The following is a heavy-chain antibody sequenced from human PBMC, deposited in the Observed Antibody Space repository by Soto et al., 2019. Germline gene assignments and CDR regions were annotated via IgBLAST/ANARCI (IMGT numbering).Heavy chain of an antibody. J-gene: IGHJ5*02. Sequence: SETLSLTCAISGDSVISSDWWTWVRQVPGQGLEWIGEVFHTGDTTYNPSFERRVTMSVDKSKNLLSLTLTSVTAADMAFYYCEKNRLPNWFDPWGQGIMVTVSS. D-gene: IGHD2-15*01. CDR2: VFHTGDT. CDR3: EKNRLPNWFDP. CDR1: GDSVISSDW. V-gene: IGHV4-4*02.